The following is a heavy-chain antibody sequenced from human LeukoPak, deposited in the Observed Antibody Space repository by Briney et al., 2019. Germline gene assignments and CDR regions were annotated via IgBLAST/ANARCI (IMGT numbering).Heavy chain of an antibody. Sequence: ASVKVSCKASGYTFTSYGISWVRQAPGQGLEWMGWISAYNGNTNYAQKLQGRVTMTTDTSTSTAYMELRSLRSDDTAVYCCAKLTSSNWFDPWGQGTLVTVSS. J-gene: IGHJ5*02. D-gene: IGHD3-16*01. CDR3: AKLTSSNWFDP. CDR2: ISAYNGNT. V-gene: IGHV1-18*01. CDR1: GYTFTSYG.